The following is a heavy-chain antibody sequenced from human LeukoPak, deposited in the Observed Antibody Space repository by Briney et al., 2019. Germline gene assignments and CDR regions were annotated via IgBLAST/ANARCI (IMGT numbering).Heavy chain of an antibody. V-gene: IGHV4-39*07. Sequence: SETLSLTCTVSGGSISSSSYFWGWIRQPPGKGLEWIGTIYYSGSTQYNPSLKSRVTISVDTSKNQFSLKLSSVIAADTAVYYCARVDSSGYHSDYWGQGTLVTVSS. CDR3: ARVDSSGYHSDY. CDR1: GGSISSSSYF. CDR2: IYYSGST. D-gene: IGHD3-22*01. J-gene: IGHJ4*02.